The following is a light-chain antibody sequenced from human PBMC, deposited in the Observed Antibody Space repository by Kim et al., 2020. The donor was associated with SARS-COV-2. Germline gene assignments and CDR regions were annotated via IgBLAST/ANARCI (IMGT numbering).Light chain of an antibody. CDR1: SSDVGGYNY. CDR2: DVS. J-gene: IGLJ2*01. Sequence: GQSITISCTGTSSDVGGYNYVSWYQQHPGKAPNLLIYDVSNRPSGVSHRFSGSKSGNTASLTISGLQAEDEADYYCSSYSSSDTVVFGGGTQLTVL. CDR3: SSYSSSDTVV. V-gene: IGLV2-14*03.